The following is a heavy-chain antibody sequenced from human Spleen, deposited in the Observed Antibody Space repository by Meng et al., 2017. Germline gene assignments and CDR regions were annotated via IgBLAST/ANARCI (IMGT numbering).Heavy chain of an antibody. CDR1: GGAFTDYY. V-gene: IGHV4-34*01. CDR3: ARGPTTMAHDFDY. CDR2: INHSGST. J-gene: IGHJ4*02. Sequence: QGPLQQWGPGPLKPSGSLPRAGVVSGGAFTDYYRSWIRQPPGKGLEWIGEINHSGSTNYNPSLESRATISVDTSQNNLSLKLSSVTAADSAVYYCARGPTTMAHDFDYWGQGTLVTVSS. D-gene: IGHD4-11*01.